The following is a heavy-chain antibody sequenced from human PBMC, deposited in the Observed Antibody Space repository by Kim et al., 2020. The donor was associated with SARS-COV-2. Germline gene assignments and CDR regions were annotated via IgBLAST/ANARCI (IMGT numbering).Heavy chain of an antibody. Sequence: GGSLRLSCAASGFTFSSYGMHWVRQAPGKGLEWVSVISYDGSNKYYADSVKGRFTISRDNSKNTLYLQMNSLRAEDTAVYYCAKGHSNYMPLDYWCHGTL. CDR1: GFTFSSYG. D-gene: IGHD4-4*01. J-gene: IGHJ4*01. CDR2: ISYDGSNK. CDR3: AKGHSNYMPLDY. V-gene: IGHV3-30*18.